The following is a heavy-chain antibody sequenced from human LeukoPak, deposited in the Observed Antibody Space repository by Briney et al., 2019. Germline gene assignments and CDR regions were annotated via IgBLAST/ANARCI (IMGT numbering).Heavy chain of an antibody. CDR2: IYHSGST. CDR1: GGSISSGGYS. J-gene: IGHJ2*01. D-gene: IGHD1-26*01. V-gene: IGHV4-30-2*01. Sequence: SETLSLTCAVSGGSISSGGYSWSWLRQPQGKGLEWIGYIYHSGSTYYNPSLKSRVTISVDRSKNQFSLKLSSVTAADTAVYYCARAEGGWYFDLWGRGTLVTVSS. CDR3: ARAEGGWYFDL.